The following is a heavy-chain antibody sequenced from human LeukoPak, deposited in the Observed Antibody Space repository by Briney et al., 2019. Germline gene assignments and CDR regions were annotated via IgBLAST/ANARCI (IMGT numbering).Heavy chain of an antibody. CDR2: ISWNSGRI. J-gene: IGHJ4*02. Sequence: GGSLRLSCAAYGFTLDDYAMHWVRHAAGKGLEWVSGISWNSGRIVYADSVKGRFTISRDNAKNSLYLQMNSLRAEDTALYYCAKDIGDYDGPFDYWGQGTLVTVSS. CDR1: GFTLDDYA. CDR3: AKDIGDYDGPFDY. V-gene: IGHV3-9*01. D-gene: IGHD4-23*01.